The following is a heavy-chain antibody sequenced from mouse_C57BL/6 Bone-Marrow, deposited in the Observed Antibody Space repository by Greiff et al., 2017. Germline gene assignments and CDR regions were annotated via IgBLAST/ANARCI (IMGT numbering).Heavy chain of an antibody. J-gene: IGHJ2*01. V-gene: IGHV1-61*01. CDR1: GYTFTSYR. D-gene: IGHD2-3*01. CDR3: ARSDGYPIFDY. Sequence: QVQLQQPGAELVRPGSSVKLSCKASGYTFTSYRMDWVKQRPGQGLEWIGNIYPSDSETHYNQKFKDKATLTVDKSSSTAYMQLSSLTSEDSAVYYCARSDGYPIFDYWGQGTTLTVSS. CDR2: IYPSDSET.